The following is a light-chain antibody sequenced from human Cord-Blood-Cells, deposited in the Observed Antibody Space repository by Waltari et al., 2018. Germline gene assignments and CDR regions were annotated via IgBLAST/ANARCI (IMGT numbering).Light chain of an antibody. Sequence: DIKKTQSPSSLSASVGDRVTITCRESQSISSYLNWYQQKPGKAPKLLIYAASSVQSGVPSRFSGSGSGTNVTLTISSRQPEDFATYYCQQSNSTPWTFGQGTKLEIK. CDR1: QSISSY. J-gene: IGKJ1*01. CDR2: AAS. V-gene: IGKV1-39*01. CDR3: QQSNSTPWT.